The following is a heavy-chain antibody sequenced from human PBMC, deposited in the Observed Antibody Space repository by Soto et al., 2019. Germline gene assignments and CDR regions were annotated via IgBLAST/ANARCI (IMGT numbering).Heavy chain of an antibody. V-gene: IGHV1-46*01. D-gene: IGHD3-22*01. CDR1: GYTFTSYY. J-gene: IGHJ5*02. Sequence: QVQLVQSGAEVKKPGASVKVSCKASGYTFTSYYMHWVRQAPGQGLEWMGIINPSGGSTSYAQKFQSRVTMTRDTSTSTVYMELSRLRSEDTAVYYCARDQYYDSSGYPPEGFDPWGQGTLVTVSS. CDR3: ARDQYYDSSGYPPEGFDP. CDR2: INPSGGST.